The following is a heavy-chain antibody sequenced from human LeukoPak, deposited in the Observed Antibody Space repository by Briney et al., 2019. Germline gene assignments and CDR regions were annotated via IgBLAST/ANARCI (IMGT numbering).Heavy chain of an antibody. D-gene: IGHD6-19*01. V-gene: IGHV3-30*04. CDR1: GFTFSSYA. Sequence: PGRSLRLSCAASGFTFSSYAMHWVRQAPGKGLEWVAVISYDGSNKYYADSVKGRFTISRDNSKNTLYLQMNSLRAEDTAVYYCARDDQPSSGWYAFDYWGQGTLVTASS. J-gene: IGHJ4*02. CDR2: ISYDGSNK. CDR3: ARDDQPSSGWYAFDY.